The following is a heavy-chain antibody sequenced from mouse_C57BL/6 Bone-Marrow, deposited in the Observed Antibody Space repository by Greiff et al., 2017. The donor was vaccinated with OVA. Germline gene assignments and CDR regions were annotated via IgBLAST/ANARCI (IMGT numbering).Heavy chain of an antibody. CDR3: TVYYYGSY. CDR1: GFNIKDYY. J-gene: IGHJ2*01. Sequence: EVQLQQSGAELVRPGASVKLSCTASGFNIKDYYMHWVKQRPDQGLEWIGRIDPEDGDTEYAPKFQGKATMTADTASNPAYLQLSSLTSEDTAVYYCTVYYYGSYWGQGTTLTVSS. V-gene: IGHV14-1*01. CDR2: IDPEDGDT. D-gene: IGHD1-1*01.